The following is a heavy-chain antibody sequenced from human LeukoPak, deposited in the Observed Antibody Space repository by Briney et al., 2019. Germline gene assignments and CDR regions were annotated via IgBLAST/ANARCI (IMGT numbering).Heavy chain of an antibody. J-gene: IGHJ4*02. Sequence: ASVKVSCKTSRYAITSHFMHWVRQAPGQGLEWVGTIHPDGETTTYGQKFQGRVTMTCDTSTSTVYMDLSSLRSEDTAVYYCAREAIAAGKNFDYWGQGTQVTVSS. CDR3: AREAIAAGKNFDY. CDR2: IHPDGETT. CDR1: RYAITSHF. V-gene: IGHV1-46*01. D-gene: IGHD6-25*01.